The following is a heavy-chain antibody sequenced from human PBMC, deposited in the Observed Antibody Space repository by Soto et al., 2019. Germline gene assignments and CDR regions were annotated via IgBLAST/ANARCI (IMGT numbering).Heavy chain of an antibody. Sequence: QVQLVESGGGVVQPGRSLRLSCAASGFRFSDYGIHWVRQAPGKGLEWVALISYDGSKTFYTDSVKSRFTISRDNYKNTMYLQIDRLRAEDTDVYYCAKMDADLLPYYYYGMDVWGQGTTVTVSS. CDR2: ISYDGSKT. V-gene: IGHV3-30*18. CDR3: AKMDADLLPYYYYGMDV. J-gene: IGHJ6*02. D-gene: IGHD1-26*01. CDR1: GFRFSDYG.